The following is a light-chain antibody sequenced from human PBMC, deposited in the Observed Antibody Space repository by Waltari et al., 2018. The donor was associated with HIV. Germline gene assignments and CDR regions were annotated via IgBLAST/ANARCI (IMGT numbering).Light chain of an antibody. CDR2: AAS. CDR1: QSISRY. V-gene: IGKV1-39*01. Sequence: DIQMTQSPSSLSASAGDRVTITCRASQSISRYLNWYQQKPGKAPKLMIYAASSLQSGVPSRFSGSGSGTDFTLTISSLQPGDFTTYYCQQSYSTPLYTFGQGTKLEIK. CDR3: QQSYSTPLYT. J-gene: IGKJ2*01.